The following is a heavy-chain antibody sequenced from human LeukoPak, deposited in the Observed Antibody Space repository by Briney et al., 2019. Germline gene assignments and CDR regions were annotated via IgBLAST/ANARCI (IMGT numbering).Heavy chain of an antibody. CDR3: VREGTTVALFDY. D-gene: IGHD6-19*01. CDR2: VKQDGSET. Sequence: GGSLRLSCAASGFIFSTYWMTWVRQAPGKGLEWVANVKQDGSETYYVDPVKGRFTISRDNAKNSLYLQMHSLRAEDTAVYYCVREGTTVALFDYWGQGSLVTVSS. CDR1: GFIFSTYW. V-gene: IGHV3-7*01. J-gene: IGHJ4*02.